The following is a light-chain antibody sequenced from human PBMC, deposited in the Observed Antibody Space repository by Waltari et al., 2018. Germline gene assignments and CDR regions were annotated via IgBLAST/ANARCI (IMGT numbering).Light chain of an antibody. Sequence: DIQMTQSPSSLSASVGDRVTITCRASQSLSSYLNWYQQKPGKAPKLLIYAESSLQSGVPSRFSGSGSGTDFTLTISSLQPEDFATYYCQQSYSTWTFGQGTKVEIK. CDR3: QQSYSTWT. J-gene: IGKJ1*01. V-gene: IGKV1-39*01. CDR2: AES. CDR1: QSLSSY.